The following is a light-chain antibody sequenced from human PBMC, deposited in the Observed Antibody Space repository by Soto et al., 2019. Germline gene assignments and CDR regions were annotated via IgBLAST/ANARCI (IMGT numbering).Light chain of an antibody. V-gene: IGKV3D-15*01. CDR3: QQYSVWPLT. CDR2: GAS. CDR1: QSVSNN. Sequence: EMVLTQSPATLSVSPGERAALSCRASQSVSNNLAWYQQKPGQPPRLLIFGASTRATGIPARFSGSGSEAEFALTISTLQSEDFEVYYWQQYSVWPLTFGGGTKVEIK. J-gene: IGKJ4*01.